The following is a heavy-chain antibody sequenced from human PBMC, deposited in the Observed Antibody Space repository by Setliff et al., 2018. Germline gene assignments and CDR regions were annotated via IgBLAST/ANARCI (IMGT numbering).Heavy chain of an antibody. CDR1: GFTFSNYW. D-gene: IGHD1-26*01. CDR2: IKQDGSDK. V-gene: IGHV3-7*01. Sequence: GGSLRLSCAASGFTFSNYWMRCVRQAPGKGLELVANIKQDGSDKYYVDAVKGRFTISSDNAKNSLYLQMNSLRAEDTAVYYCARDGWEYWGQGTLVTVSS. CDR3: ARDGWEY. J-gene: IGHJ4*02.